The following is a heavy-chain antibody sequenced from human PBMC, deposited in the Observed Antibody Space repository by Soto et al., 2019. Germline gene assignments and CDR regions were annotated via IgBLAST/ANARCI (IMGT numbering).Heavy chain of an antibody. D-gene: IGHD3-3*01. Sequence: GGSLRLSCAASGFTFSSYEMNWVRQAPGKGLEWLSHISGSGATIFYADSVKGRFTISRDNARNSVYLQMNSLRAEDTAVYYCARGLWSGYLAGFDPWGQGTLVTVSS. J-gene: IGHJ5*02. CDR1: GFTFSSYE. CDR2: ISGSGATI. CDR3: ARGLWSGYLAGFDP. V-gene: IGHV3-48*03.